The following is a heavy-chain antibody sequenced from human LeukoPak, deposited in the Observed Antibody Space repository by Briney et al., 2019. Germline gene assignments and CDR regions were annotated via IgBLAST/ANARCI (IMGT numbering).Heavy chain of an antibody. CDR1: GGSISSSSYY. Sequence: SETLSLTCTVSGGSISSSSYYWGWIRQPPGKGLEWIGSIYYSGSTYYNPSLKSRVTISVDTSKNQFSLKLSSVTAADTAVYYCARPGYSSANFDYWSRGTLVTVSS. J-gene: IGHJ4*02. V-gene: IGHV4-39*01. D-gene: IGHD4/OR15-4a*01. CDR2: IYYSGST. CDR3: ARPGYSSANFDY.